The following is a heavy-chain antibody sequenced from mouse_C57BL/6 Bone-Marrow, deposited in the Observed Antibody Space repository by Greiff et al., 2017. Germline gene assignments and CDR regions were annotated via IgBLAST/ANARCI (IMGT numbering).Heavy chain of an antibody. D-gene: IGHD4-1*01. CDR1: GYTFTSYW. Sequence: QVQLQQPGAELVRPGTSVKLSCKASGYTFTSYWMHWVKQRPGQGLEWIGVIDPSDSYTNYNQKFKGKATLTVDTSSSTAYMQLSSLTSEDSAVYYCAKLGAMDYWGQGNSVTVSS. CDR2: IDPSDSYT. V-gene: IGHV1-59*01. CDR3: AKLGAMDY. J-gene: IGHJ4*01.